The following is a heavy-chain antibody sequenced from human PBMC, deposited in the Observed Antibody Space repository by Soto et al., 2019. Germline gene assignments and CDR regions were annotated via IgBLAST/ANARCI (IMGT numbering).Heavy chain of an antibody. CDR1: GYIFTNYY. V-gene: IGHV5-51*01. CDR2: IYPGDSDT. D-gene: IGHD3-10*01. Sequence: ESLKISFRGSGYIFTNYYIAWVRQVPGKGLEWMGTIYPGDSDTIYSPSFQGQVTISADQSISTAYLQWSSLKASDTALYYCARRASGRQYYYAMDVWGQGTTVTVSS. J-gene: IGHJ6*02. CDR3: ARRASGRQYYYAMDV.